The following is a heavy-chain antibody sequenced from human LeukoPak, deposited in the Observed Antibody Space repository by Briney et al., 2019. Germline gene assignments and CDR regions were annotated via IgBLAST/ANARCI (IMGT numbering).Heavy chain of an antibody. V-gene: IGHV3-53*01. CDR3: ARGGSSRAGYYYGMDV. CDR1: GFTFDDYD. D-gene: IGHD6-13*01. Sequence: QPGGSLRLSCAASGFTFDDYDMSWVRQAPGKGLEWVSVIYSGGSTYYADSVKGRFTISRDNSKNTLYLQMNSLRAEDTAVYYCARGGSSRAGYYYGMDVWGQGTTVTVSS. CDR2: IYSGGST. J-gene: IGHJ6*02.